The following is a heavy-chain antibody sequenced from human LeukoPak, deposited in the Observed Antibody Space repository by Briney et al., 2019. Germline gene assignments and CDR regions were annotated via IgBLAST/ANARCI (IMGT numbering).Heavy chain of an antibody. CDR3: ARRSSGYDGYYFDY. CDR2: MNPNSGNT. D-gene: IGHD5-12*01. J-gene: IGHJ4*02. Sequence: EASVKVSCKASGYTFTSYDINWVRQATGQGLEWMGWMNPNSGNTGYAQKFQGRVTMTRNTSISTAYMELSSLRSGDTAVYYCARRSSGYDGYYFDYWGQGTLVTVSS. V-gene: IGHV1-8*01. CDR1: GYTFTSYD.